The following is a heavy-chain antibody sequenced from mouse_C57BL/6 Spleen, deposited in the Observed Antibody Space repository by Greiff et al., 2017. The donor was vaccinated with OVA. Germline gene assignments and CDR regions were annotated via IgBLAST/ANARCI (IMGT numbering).Heavy chain of an antibody. CDR3: ARTITTVAAMDY. CDR1: GYTFTGYW. D-gene: IGHD1-1*01. V-gene: IGHV1-9*01. Sequence: QVQLKESGAELMKPGASVKLSCKATGYTFTGYWIEWVKQRPGHGLEWIGEILPGSGSTNYNVKFKGKATFTADTSSHTAYMQLNSLTTEDSAIYCGARTITTVAAMDYWGQGTSVTVSS. CDR2: ILPGSGST. J-gene: IGHJ4*01.